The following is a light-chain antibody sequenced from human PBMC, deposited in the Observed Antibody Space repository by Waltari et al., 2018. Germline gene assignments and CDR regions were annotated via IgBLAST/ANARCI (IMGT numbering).Light chain of an antibody. J-gene: IGLJ1*01. V-gene: IGLV3-1*01. Sequence: SYELTQPPSVSVSPGQTATLPCSATKLDDKHVCWYQQKPGQSPVLVMYQDAKRPSGIPERFSGSNSGDTATLTISGTQTLDEADYFCQTWDNTTVFGSGTRVTVL. CDR1: KLDDKH. CDR2: QDA. CDR3: QTWDNTTV.